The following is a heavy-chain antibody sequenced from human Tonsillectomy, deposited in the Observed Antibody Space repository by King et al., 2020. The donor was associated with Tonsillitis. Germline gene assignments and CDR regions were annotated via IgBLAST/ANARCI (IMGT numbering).Heavy chain of an antibody. CDR1: GFSLTTRGVG. V-gene: IGHV2-5*02. CDR2: IYWDDDK. CDR3: AHHSPFVLLFDY. J-gene: IGHJ4*02. D-gene: IGHD6-6*01. Sequence: ITLQESGPTLVKPTQTLTLTCTFSGFSLTTRGVGVGGIRQPPGKALEGLALIYWDDDKRYSPSLKSRLTATKDTSENQVVLTMTNMDPVDTATYYCAHHSPFVLLFDYWGQGTPVTVSS.